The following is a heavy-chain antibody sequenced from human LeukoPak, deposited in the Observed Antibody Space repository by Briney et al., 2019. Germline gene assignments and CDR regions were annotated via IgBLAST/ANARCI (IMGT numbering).Heavy chain of an antibody. V-gene: IGHV3-53*01. Sequence: GGSLRLSCAASGFTVSSNYMSWVRQAPGKGLEWVSVIYSGGSTYYADSVKGRFTISRDNAKNTLYLQMNSLRAEDTDVSYCARDQLYYFDDWSQVTLVTVSS. CDR3: ARDQLYYFDD. J-gene: IGHJ4*02. CDR1: GFTVSSNY. CDR2: IYSGGST. D-gene: IGHD2-2*01.